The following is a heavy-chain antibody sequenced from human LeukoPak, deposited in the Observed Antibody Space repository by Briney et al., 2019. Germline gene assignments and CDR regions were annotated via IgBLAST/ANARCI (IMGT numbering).Heavy chain of an antibody. Sequence: SSETLSLTCTVSGDSVSNVSYYWAWIRQPPGKGLEWIANVYYSGSTYYNPSLKSRVAISVDTSKNQFSLTLRSVTAADTGVYFCASLVRGGSFYYYMDVWGRGTSVTVSS. V-gene: IGHV4-39*01. CDR1: GDSVSNVSYY. J-gene: IGHJ6*03. CDR3: ASLVRGGSFYYYMDV. D-gene: IGHD3-10*01. CDR2: VYYSGST.